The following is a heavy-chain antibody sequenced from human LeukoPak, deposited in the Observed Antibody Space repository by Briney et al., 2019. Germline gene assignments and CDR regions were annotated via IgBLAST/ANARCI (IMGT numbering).Heavy chain of an antibody. CDR1: GVSISSSEW. CDR2: IHRDGRT. D-gene: IGHD1-26*01. CDR3: ARDRRVFRWELLPLFDY. J-gene: IGHJ4*02. V-gene: IGHV4-4*02. Sequence: NPSGTLSLTCAVSGVSISSSEWWIWVRQPPGQGLEWIGEIHRDGRTRYNPSLKSRVTISVDTSKNQFSLKLSSVTAADTAVYYCARDRRVFRWELLPLFDYWGQGTLVTVSS.